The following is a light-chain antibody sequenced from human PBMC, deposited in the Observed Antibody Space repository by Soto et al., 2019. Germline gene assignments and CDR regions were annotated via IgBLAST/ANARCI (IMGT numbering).Light chain of an antibody. Sequence: DKVMTQSPATLSVSPGERATLSCRASQSVSSYLAWYQQKPGQAPRLLIYGASTRATGIPARFSGSGSGTEFTLTISSLQSEDFAVYYCQQYNNWPTTFGQGTRLEIK. V-gene: IGKV3-15*01. CDR2: GAS. J-gene: IGKJ5*01. CDR3: QQYNNWPTT. CDR1: QSVSSY.